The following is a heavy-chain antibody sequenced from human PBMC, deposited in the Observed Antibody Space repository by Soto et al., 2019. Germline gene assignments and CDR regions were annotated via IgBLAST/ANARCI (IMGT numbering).Heavy chain of an antibody. CDR1: GGTFSSYA. D-gene: IGHD1-20*01. CDR3: ARSITGTVSYYYGMDV. Sequence: SVKVSCKASGGTFSSYAISWVRQSPGQGLEWMGGIIPIFGTANYAQKFQGRVTITADESTSTAYMELSSLRSEDTAVYYCARSITGTVSYYYGMDVWGQGTTVTVSS. J-gene: IGHJ6*02. V-gene: IGHV1-69*13. CDR2: IIPIFGTA.